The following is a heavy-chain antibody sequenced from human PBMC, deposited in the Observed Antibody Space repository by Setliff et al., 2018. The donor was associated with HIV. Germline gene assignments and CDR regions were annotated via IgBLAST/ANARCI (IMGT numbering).Heavy chain of an antibody. CDR1: GYNFTDYD. CDR2: MNPNNGNT. J-gene: IGHJ5*02. Sequence: SVKVSCKASGYNFTDYDINWVRQATGQGLEWMGWMNPNNGNTGYAEKFQGRVTMTRDTSIGTAYMELSSLRSDDTAVYYCARGTAPRPASVLEFLEWLFPNWFDPWGQGTLVTVSS. CDR3: ARGTAPRPASVLEFLEWLFPNWFDP. D-gene: IGHD3-3*02. V-gene: IGHV1-8*02.